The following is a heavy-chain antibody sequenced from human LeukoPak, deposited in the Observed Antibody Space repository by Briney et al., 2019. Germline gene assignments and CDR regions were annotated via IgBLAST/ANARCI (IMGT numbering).Heavy chain of an antibody. V-gene: IGHV3-23*01. Sequence: GGSLRLSCVASGFTFSSYAMSWVRQAPGKGLEWVSAISGSGDTTYYAGSVKDQFTISRDNSKNTLYLQMNSLRVEDTAVYYCAKDRCHSNAGYFDYWGQGTLVTVSS. D-gene: IGHD6-13*01. CDR3: AKDRCHSNAGYFDY. J-gene: IGHJ4*02. CDR1: GFTFSSYA. CDR2: ISGSGDTT.